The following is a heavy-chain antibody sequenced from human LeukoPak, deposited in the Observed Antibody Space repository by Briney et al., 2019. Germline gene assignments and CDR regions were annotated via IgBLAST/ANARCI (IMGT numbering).Heavy chain of an antibody. Sequence: ASVKVSCKASGYTFTSYYMHWVRQAPGQGLEWMGIINPSGGSTSYAQKLQGRVTMTTDTSTSTAYMELRSLRSDDTAVYYCARDPGPGTYYYDSSGYAGIWGQGTLVTVSS. D-gene: IGHD3-22*01. J-gene: IGHJ4*02. CDR2: INPSGGST. CDR3: ARDPGPGTYYYDSSGYAGI. CDR1: GYTFTSYY. V-gene: IGHV1-46*01.